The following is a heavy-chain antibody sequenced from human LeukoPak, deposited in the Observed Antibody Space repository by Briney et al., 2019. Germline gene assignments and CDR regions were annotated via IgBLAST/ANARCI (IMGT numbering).Heavy chain of an antibody. D-gene: IGHD6-19*01. J-gene: IGHJ4*02. V-gene: IGHV1-69*06. CDR3: AGTYSSGWYLGYYFDY. CDR2: IIPIFGTA. CDR1: GGTFSGYA. Sequence: SVKVSCKASGGTFSGYAISWVRQAPGQGLEWMGGIIPIFGTANYAQKFQGRVTITADKSTSTAYMELRSLRSEDTAVYYCAGTYSSGWYLGYYFDYWGQGTLVTVSS.